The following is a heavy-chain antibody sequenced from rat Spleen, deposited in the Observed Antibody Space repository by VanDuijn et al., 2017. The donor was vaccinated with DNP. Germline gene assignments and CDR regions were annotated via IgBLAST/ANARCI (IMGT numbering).Heavy chain of an antibody. D-gene: IGHD1-2*01. J-gene: IGHJ3*01. Sequence: QVQLKESGPGLVQPSQTLSLTCTVSGFSLTSYTVTWVRQPPGKVLEWIAAISSDGSIYYNSALKSRLSISRDTSKSQVFLKMNSLQTEDTATYYCARSPETSYIYFPWAYWGQGTLVIVSS. CDR2: ISSDGSI. V-gene: IGHV2-6*01. CDR1: GFSLTSYT. CDR3: ARSPETSYIYFPWAY.